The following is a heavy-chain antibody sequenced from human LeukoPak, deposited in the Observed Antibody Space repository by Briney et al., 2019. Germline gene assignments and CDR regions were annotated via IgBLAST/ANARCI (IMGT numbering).Heavy chain of an antibody. CDR3: ARDRIEYSSSDYFDY. D-gene: IGHD6-6*01. Sequence: GGSLRLSCAASGFTVSSNYMSWVRQAPGKGLEWVSVIYSGGSTYYADSVKGRFTISRDNSKNTLYLQMNSPRAEDTAVYYCARDRIEYSSSDYFDYWGQGTLVTVSS. J-gene: IGHJ4*02. CDR2: IYSGGST. V-gene: IGHV3-53*01. CDR1: GFTVSSNY.